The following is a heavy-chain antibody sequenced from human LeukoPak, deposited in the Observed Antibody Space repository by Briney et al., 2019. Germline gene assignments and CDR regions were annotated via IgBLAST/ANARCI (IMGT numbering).Heavy chain of an antibody. J-gene: IGHJ6*03. Sequence: GGSLRLSCAVSGFTFSSHAMSWVRQAPGKGLEWLSCISASDGATWYADSVKGRFTIYRDHCKSTLYLQMNDLRAEDTAIYYCAKDGHVPYHYFHMDVWGKGTTVTVSS. V-gene: IGHV3-23*01. CDR2: ISASDGAT. CDR3: AKDGHVPYHYFHMDV. CDR1: GFTFSSHA. D-gene: IGHD3-10*02.